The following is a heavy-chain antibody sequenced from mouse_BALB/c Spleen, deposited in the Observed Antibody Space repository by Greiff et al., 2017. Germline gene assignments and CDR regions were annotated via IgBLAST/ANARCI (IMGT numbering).Heavy chain of an antibody. D-gene: IGHD2-1*01. CDR3: ARSNGNYASWFAY. Sequence: EVQLVESGGGLVQPGGSRKLSCAASGFTFSSFGMHWVRQAPEKGLEWVAYISSGSSTIYYADTVKGRFTISRDNPKNTLFLQMTSLRSEDTAMYYCARSNGNYASWFAYWGQGTLVTVSA. V-gene: IGHV5-17*02. J-gene: IGHJ3*01. CDR2: ISSGSSTI. CDR1: GFTFSSFG.